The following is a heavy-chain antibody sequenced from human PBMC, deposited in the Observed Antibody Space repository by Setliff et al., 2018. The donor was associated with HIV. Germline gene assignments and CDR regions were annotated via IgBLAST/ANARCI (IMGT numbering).Heavy chain of an antibody. CDR3: ARGGLEPIYYYYYMDV. V-gene: IGHV4-59*01. CDR1: GGSISSYY. D-gene: IGHD1-1*01. CDR2: IFYSGST. Sequence: SETLSLTCTVSGGSISSYYWSWIRQPPGEGLEWIGYIFYSGSTNYNPSLKSRVTISLDTSKNQFSLKLTSVTAADTAVYYCARGGLEPIYYYYYMDVWGKGTTVTVSS. J-gene: IGHJ6*03.